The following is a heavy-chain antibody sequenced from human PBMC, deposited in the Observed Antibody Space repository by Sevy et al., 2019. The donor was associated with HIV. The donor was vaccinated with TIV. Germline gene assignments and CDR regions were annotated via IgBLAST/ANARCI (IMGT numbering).Heavy chain of an antibody. Sequence: GGSLRLSCAASGFTFDDYGMRWVRQAPGKGLEWVSGINWNGGSTGYAESVKGRFTISRDNAKNSLYLQMNSLRAEDTALYYCARKRGDIVVVPAPNYFDYWGQGTLVTVSS. CDR3: ARKRGDIVVVPAPNYFDY. J-gene: IGHJ4*02. CDR2: INWNGGST. D-gene: IGHD2-2*01. CDR1: GFTFDDYG. V-gene: IGHV3-20*04.